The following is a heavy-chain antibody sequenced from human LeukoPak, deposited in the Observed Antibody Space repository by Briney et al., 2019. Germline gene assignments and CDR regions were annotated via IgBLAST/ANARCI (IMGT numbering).Heavy chain of an antibody. CDR3: ARRPIAAGNNWFDP. V-gene: IGHV4-39*01. CDR1: GGSISSAAYY. CDR2: IYYTGTT. J-gene: IGHJ5*02. Sequence: SETLFLTCTVSGGSISSAAYYWGWVRQPPGKGLDWIGSIYYTGTTYYSPSLQTRATLSFDTSKNQFSLKLTSVTAADTAVYFCARRPIAAGNNWFDPWGQGTLVTVSS. D-gene: IGHD6-13*01.